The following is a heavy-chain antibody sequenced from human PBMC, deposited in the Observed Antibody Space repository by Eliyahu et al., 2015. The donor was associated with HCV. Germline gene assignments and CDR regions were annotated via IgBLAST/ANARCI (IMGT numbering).Heavy chain of an antibody. CDR2: ISGSGGST. CDR1: GFTXSSYA. CDR3: AKDSSGSVRGYFQH. J-gene: IGHJ1*01. D-gene: IGHD6-19*01. V-gene: IGHV3-23*01. Sequence: EVQLLXSGGGLVQPGGSLRLSCAASGFTXSSYAMXWVRQAPGKGLGWVSAISGSGGSTYYADSVKGRFTISRDNSKNTLYLQMNSLRAEDTAVYYCAKDSSGSVRGYFQHWGQGTLVTVSS.